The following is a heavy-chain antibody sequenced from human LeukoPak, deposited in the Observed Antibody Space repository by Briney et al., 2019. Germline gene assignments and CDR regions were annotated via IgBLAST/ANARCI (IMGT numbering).Heavy chain of an antibody. CDR2: VHYSGRI. J-gene: IGHJ3*02. D-gene: IGHD7-27*01. V-gene: IGHV4-39*01. CDR1: SGSISTSNYY. Sequence: PSETLSLTCTVSSGSISTSNYYWGWIRQPPGKGLEWIGTVHYSGRIYSSPSLKSRVTTSVDTSKNQFSLKLTSMTAADTAMYYCARHSGLGSAFGIWGQGTMVTVSS. CDR3: ARHSGLGSAFGI.